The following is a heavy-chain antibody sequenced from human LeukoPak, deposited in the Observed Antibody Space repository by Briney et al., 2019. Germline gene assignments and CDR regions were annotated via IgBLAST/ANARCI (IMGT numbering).Heavy chain of an antibody. D-gene: IGHD3-10*01. Sequence: ASVKVSCKVSGYTLTELSMHWVRQAPAKGLEGMGGFDPEDGETIYAQKLQGRVTMTEDTSTDTANMELSSLRSEDTAVYYCATHGRFGELSVDYWGQGTLVTVSS. CDR3: ATHGRFGELSVDY. J-gene: IGHJ4*02. CDR1: GYTLTELS. V-gene: IGHV1-24*01. CDR2: FDPEDGET.